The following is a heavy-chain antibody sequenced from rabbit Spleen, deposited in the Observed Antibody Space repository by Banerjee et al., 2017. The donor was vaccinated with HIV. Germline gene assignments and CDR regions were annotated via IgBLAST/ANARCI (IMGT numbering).Heavy chain of an antibody. CDR1: GFDVSSDY. D-gene: IGHD4-1*01. J-gene: IGHJ3*01. CDR2: IYNGDGST. CDR3: ARAIVPWLGLTRLDL. V-gene: IGHV1S47*01. Sequence: QEQLKESGGGLVQPGGSLTLSCKASGFDVSSDYMSWVRQAPGKGPEWIACIYNGDGSTYYASWVNGRFTISSDNAQSTVDLKMTSLTAADTATYFCARAIVPWLGLTRLDLWGPGTLVTVS.